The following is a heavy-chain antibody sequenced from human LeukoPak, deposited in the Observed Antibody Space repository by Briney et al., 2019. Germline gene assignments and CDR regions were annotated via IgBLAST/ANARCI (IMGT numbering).Heavy chain of an antibody. CDR3: AKDWITYYDGAGSPKPFDS. CDR2: ISGSGGST. Sequence: GGSLRLSCAAAGFTCSSYAMSWVRQAPGKGLEWVSAISGSGGSTYYADSVEGRLTISRDNYKNTLYLQMNSLRAEDTAVYYCAKDWITYYDGAGSPKPFDSWGQGTLVTVSS. D-gene: IGHD3-10*01. V-gene: IGHV3-23*01. CDR1: GFTCSSYA. J-gene: IGHJ4*02.